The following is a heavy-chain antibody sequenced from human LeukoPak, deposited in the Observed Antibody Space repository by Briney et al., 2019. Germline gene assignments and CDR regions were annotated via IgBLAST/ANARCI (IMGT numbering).Heavy chain of an antibody. CDR2: IIPILGIA. J-gene: IGHJ4*02. Sequence: ASVKVSCKASGGTFSGYAISWVRQAPGQGLEWMGRIIPILGIANYAQKFQGRVTITADKSTSTAYMELSSLRSEDTAVYYCASPKDGYNAFDYWGQGTLVTVSS. D-gene: IGHD5-24*01. V-gene: IGHV1-69*04. CDR1: GGTFSGYA. CDR3: ASPKDGYNAFDY.